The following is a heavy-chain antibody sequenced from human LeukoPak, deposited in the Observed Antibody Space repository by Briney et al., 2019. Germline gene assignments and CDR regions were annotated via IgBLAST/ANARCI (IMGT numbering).Heavy chain of an antibody. CDR1: GFTFSSYW. V-gene: IGHV3-7*01. Sequence: GGSLRLSCAASGFTFSSYWMSWVRQAPGKGLEWVANIKQDGSEKYYVVSVKGRFTISRDNAKNSLYLQMNSLRAEDTAVYYCARGFTIFGVGTTDYGMDVWGQGTAVTVSS. D-gene: IGHD3-3*01. CDR3: ARGFTIFGVGTTDYGMDV. CDR2: IKQDGSEK. J-gene: IGHJ6*02.